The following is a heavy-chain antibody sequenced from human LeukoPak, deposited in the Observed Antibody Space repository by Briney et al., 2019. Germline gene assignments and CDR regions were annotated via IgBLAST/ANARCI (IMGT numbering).Heavy chain of an antibody. CDR2: ISYDGSNK. CDR3: ARELAYYGSGSYSVRVVFFDY. V-gene: IGHV3-30*04. D-gene: IGHD3-10*01. Sequence: GGSLRLSCAASGFTFSSYAMHWVRQAPGKGLEWVAVISYDGSNKYYADSVKGRFTISRDNSKNTLYLQMNSLRAEDTAVYYCARELAYYGSGSYSVRVVFFDYWGQGTLVTVSS. J-gene: IGHJ4*02. CDR1: GFTFSSYA.